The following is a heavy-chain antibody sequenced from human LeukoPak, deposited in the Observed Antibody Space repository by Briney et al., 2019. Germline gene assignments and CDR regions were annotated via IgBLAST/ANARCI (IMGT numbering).Heavy chain of an antibody. CDR1: GYTFTGNF. D-gene: IGHD2/OR15-2a*01. CDR2: INPNNGDT. V-gene: IGHV1-2*02. CDR3: ARTRGTHISMAYLDS. J-gene: IGHJ4*02. Sequence: GASVTISCKTSGYTFTGNFMHWVRQAPGQGPEWMGWINPNNGDTNYAQKFQGRVTMTRVTFITTAYMELSSLRSDDTAVYYCARTRGTHISMAYLDSWGQGTLVTVSS.